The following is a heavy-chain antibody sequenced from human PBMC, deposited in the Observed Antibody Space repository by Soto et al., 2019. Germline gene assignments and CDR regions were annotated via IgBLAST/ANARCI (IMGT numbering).Heavy chain of an antibody. J-gene: IGHJ4*02. CDR1: GFTFSDYW. CDR3: ARFYN. CDR2: MSPDGSQE. V-gene: IGHV3-7*01. Sequence: EVQVLESGGGLVQAGGSLRLSCVASGFTFSDYWMSWVRLTPGKGPEWVAHMSPDGSQESYVDSVKGRFTMSWDNAQNSLFLHMSSLRPEDTAIYYCARFYNWGPGTRVTVSS.